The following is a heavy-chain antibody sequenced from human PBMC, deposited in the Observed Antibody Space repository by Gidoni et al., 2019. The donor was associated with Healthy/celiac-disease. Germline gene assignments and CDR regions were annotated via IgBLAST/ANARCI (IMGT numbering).Heavy chain of an antibody. CDR2: IYYSGST. V-gene: IGHV4-31*03. D-gene: IGHD3-16*01. Sequence: QVQLQESGPGLVKPSQTLSLTCTVSGGSISSGGYYWSWIRQHPGKGLEWIGYIYYSGSTYYNPSLKSRVTISVDTSKNQFSLKLSSVTAADTAVYYCARKRGAWGFAPQVAFDYWGQGTLVTVSS. CDR3: ARKRGAWGFAPQVAFDY. J-gene: IGHJ4*02. CDR1: GGSISSGGYY.